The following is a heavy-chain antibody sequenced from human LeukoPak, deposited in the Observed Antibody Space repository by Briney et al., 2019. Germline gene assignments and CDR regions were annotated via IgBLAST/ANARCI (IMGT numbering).Heavy chain of an antibody. D-gene: IGHD3-10*01. J-gene: IGHJ6*03. Sequence: SETLSLTCTVSGGSISSYYWSWVRQPAGKGLEWIGRIYTSGSTNYNPSLKSRVTISVDKSKNQFSLKLSSVTAADTAVYYCARVVQYYYGSGSYYRGEGYYYYMDVWGKGTTVTVSS. CDR1: GGSISSYY. CDR3: ARVVQYYYGSGSYYRGEGYYYYMDV. CDR2: IYTSGST. V-gene: IGHV4-4*07.